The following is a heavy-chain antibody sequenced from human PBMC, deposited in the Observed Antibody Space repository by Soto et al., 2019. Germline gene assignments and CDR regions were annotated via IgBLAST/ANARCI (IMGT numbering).Heavy chain of an antibody. CDR2: IYYSGST. D-gene: IGHD3-22*01. CDR1: GGSISSYY. J-gene: IGHJ3*02. V-gene: IGHV4-59*08. CDR3: ARLLLRDAFDI. Sequence: PSETLSLTCTVSGGSISSYYWSWIRQPPGKGLEWIGYIYYSGSTNYNPSLKSRVTISVDTSKNQFSLKLSSVTAADTAVYYCARLLLRDAFDIWGQGTMVTVSS.